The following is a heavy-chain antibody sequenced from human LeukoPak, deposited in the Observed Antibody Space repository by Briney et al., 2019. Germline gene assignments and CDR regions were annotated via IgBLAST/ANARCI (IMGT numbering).Heavy chain of an antibody. D-gene: IGHD2-15*01. CDR3: VRYRGSGWFDP. V-gene: IGHV3-7*02. CDR2: IKQDGSDK. CDR1: GFPFTTHW. Sequence: GGSLRISCAASGFPFTTHWMTWLRQAPARGLEWVASIKQDGSDKYYVDSVKGRFTISRDNAKNSLYLQMNSLRGEDTAVYYWVRYRGSGWFDPWGEGPLVTVSS. J-gene: IGHJ5*02.